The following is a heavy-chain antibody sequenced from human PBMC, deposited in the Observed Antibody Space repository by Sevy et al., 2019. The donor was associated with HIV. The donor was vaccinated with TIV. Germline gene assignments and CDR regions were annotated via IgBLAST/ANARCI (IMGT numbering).Heavy chain of an antibody. J-gene: IGHJ6*02. CDR1: GFTFSSYA. D-gene: IGHD2-15*01. Sequence: GGSLRLSCAASGFTFSSYAMNWVRQAPGKGLEWVSSISASGRSTSYADSVEGRFTISRANSKNKLYLQMNSLRGDDTAVYYCAKGYCSGGSCPRDYYYYGMDVWGQGTTVTVSS. CDR3: AKGYCSGGSCPRDYYYYGMDV. V-gene: IGHV3-23*01. CDR2: ISASGRST.